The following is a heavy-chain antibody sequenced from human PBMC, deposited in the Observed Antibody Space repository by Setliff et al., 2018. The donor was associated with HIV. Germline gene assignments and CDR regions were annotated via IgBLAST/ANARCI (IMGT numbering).Heavy chain of an antibody. CDR2: ISAYNGNT. D-gene: IGHD2-21*02. CDR3: ARDRTGVTSGEFDP. V-gene: IGHV1-18*01. Sequence: ASVKVSCKASGYTFTSHGISWVRQAPGQGLEWMGWISAYNGNTNYAQKLQGRVTMTTDTSTSTAYMEPSSLRSDDTAVYYCARDRTGVTSGEFDPWGQGTLVTVSS. J-gene: IGHJ5*02. CDR1: GYTFTSHG.